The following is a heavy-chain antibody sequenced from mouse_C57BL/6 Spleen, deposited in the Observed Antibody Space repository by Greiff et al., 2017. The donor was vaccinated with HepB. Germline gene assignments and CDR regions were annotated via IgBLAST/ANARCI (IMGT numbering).Heavy chain of an antibody. J-gene: IGHJ2*01. V-gene: IGHV3-1*01. D-gene: IGHD2-1*01. CDR1: GYSITSGYD. Sequence: EVQLQQSGPGMVKPSQSLSLPCTVTGYSITSGYDWHWIRHFPGNKLEWMGYISYSGSTNYNPSLKSRISITHDTSKNQFFLKLNSVTTEDTATYYCARGLPFDYWGQGTTLTVSS. CDR3: ARGLPFDY. CDR2: ISYSGST.